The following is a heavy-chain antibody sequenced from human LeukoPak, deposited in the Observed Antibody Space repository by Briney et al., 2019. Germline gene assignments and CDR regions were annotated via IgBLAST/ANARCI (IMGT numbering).Heavy chain of an antibody. V-gene: IGHV1-2*02. J-gene: IGHJ4*02. Sequence: SVKVSCKASGYTFTGYYMHWVRKAPGQGLEWMAWINPNSGSTFYAQKFQGRVTVTRDTSISAAYVDLSGLTSDDTAVYYCARGLTDCSGGTCYDYFDYWGQGTQVTVSS. D-gene: IGHD2-15*01. CDR1: GYTFTGYY. CDR3: ARGLTDCSGGTCYDYFDY. CDR2: INPNSGST.